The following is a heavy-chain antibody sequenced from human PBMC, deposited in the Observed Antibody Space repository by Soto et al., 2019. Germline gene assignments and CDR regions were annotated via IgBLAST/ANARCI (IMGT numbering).Heavy chain of an antibody. J-gene: IGHJ6*02. CDR3: ARSRRYYDYVWGSYLPYGMDV. CDR2: INHSGST. Sequence: QVQLQQWGAGLLKPSETLSLTCAVYGGSFSGYYWSWIRQPPGKGLEWIGEINHSGSTNYNPSLKSRVTISVDTSKNQFSLKLSSVTAADTAVYYCARSRRYYDYVWGSYLPYGMDVWGQGTTVTVSS. CDR1: GGSFSGYY. V-gene: IGHV4-34*01. D-gene: IGHD3-16*02.